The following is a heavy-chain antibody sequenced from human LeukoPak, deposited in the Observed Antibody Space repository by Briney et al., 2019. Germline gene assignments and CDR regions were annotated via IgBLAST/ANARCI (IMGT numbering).Heavy chain of an antibody. J-gene: IGHJ5*02. CDR1: GYTFTGYY. V-gene: IGHV1-2*02. Sequence: ASVKVSCKASGYTFTGYYMHWVRQAPGQGLEWMGWINPNSGGTNYAQKFQGRVTMTRDTSISTAYMELSRLRSDDTAVYYCARQRMRAVAGCESWFDPWGQGTLVTVSS. D-gene: IGHD6-19*01. CDR2: INPNSGGT. CDR3: ARQRMRAVAGCESWFDP.